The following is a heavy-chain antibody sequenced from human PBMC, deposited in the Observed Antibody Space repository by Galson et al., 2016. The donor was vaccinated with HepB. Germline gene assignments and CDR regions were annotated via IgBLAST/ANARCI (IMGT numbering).Heavy chain of an antibody. CDR1: GFAFSAYV. CDR3: AKGPGAGNFDY. CDR2: MSGGGRSI. D-gene: IGHD4/OR15-4a*01. J-gene: IGHJ4*02. V-gene: IGHV3-23*01. Sequence: SLRLSCAASGFAFSAYVMNWVRQAPGKGLEWVSSMSGGGRSIFHADSVEGRFTISRDNSRSTVFLQMSSLTAEDTAIYYCAKGPGAGNFDYWGQGTLVTVSS.